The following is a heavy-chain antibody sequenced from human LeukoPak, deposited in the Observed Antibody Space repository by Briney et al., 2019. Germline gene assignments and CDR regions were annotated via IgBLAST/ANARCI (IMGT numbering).Heavy chain of an antibody. CDR3: ATGGRSGVAFES. CDR1: GFIANSNY. D-gene: IGHD2-15*01. CDR2: IYSGGST. J-gene: IGHJ4*02. V-gene: IGHV3-53*01. Sequence: GGSLRLSCTASGFIANSNYMSWVRQAPGKGLEWDSLIYSGGSTYYADSVMGRSTISRDKSNNTLYLQMNSLRAEDTAVYYCATGGRSGVAFESWGQGTLVTVSS.